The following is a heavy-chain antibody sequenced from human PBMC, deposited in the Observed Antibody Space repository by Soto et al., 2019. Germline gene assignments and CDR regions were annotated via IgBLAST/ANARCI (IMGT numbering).Heavy chain of an antibody. CDR3: AKDKKAISGSWSYYYYYYMDV. CDR2: ISWNSGRI. D-gene: IGHD6-13*01. V-gene: IGHV3-9*01. CDR1: GFTFDDYA. Sequence: GGSLRLSCAASGFTFDDYAMHWVRQVPGKGLEWVSGISWNSGRIGYADSVKGRFTISRDNAKNSLFLQMNSLRGEDTALYYSAKDKKAISGSWSYYYYYYMDVWGKGTTVTVSS. J-gene: IGHJ6*03.